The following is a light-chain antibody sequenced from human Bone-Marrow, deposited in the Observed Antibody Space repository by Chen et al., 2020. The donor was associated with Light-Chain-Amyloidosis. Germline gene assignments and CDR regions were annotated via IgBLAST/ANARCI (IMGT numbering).Light chain of an antibody. CDR1: SSDVGGDNH. Sequence: QSALTQPASVSGSPGQSITISCTGTSSDVGGDNHVSWYQQHPDKAPKLMIYEVTNRPSCVPDRFSGSKSDNTASLTIYGLQTEDEADYFCSSYTITNTLVFGSGTRVTVL. CDR3: SSYTITNTLV. V-gene: IGLV2-14*01. CDR2: EVT. J-gene: IGLJ1*01.